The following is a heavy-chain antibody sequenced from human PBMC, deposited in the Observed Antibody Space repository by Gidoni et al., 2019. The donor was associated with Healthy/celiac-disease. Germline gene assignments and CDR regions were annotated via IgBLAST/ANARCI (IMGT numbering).Heavy chain of an antibody. J-gene: IGHJ3*02. Sequence: QVQLQESGTGLVKPSETLSLTCTVSGDCIRGSYYWGWSRQTPGKGLEWIGSIYHSGSTYYHPSLKSRVTIPVDTSKNQFSLKLCSVTAADTAVYYCARARAAHSWNDRRGPFDIWGQGTMVTVSS. CDR3: ARARAAHSWNDRRGPFDI. CDR2: IYHSGST. D-gene: IGHD1-20*01. CDR1: GDCIRGSYY. V-gene: IGHV4-38-2*02.